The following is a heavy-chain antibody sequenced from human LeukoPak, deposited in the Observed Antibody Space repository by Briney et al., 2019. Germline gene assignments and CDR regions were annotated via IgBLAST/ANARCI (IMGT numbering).Heavy chain of an antibody. CDR2: ISYDGSNK. CDR1: GFTFSSYG. J-gene: IGHJ4*02. V-gene: IGHV3-30*18. Sequence: GGSLRLSCEASGFTFSSYGMHWVRQAPGKGLEWVAVISYDGSNKYYADSVKGRFTISRDNSKNTLYLQMNSLRAEDTAVYYCAKDSAVSYTDLPYYFDYWGQGALVTVSS. CDR3: AKDSAVSYTDLPYYFDY. D-gene: IGHD1-26*01.